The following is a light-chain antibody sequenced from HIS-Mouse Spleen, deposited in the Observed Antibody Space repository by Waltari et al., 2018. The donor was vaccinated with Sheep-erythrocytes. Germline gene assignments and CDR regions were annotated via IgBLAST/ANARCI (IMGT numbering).Light chain of an antibody. Sequence: QSALTPPPSASASPGQSVTISCPGTSRDVGGCDYVSWYQQHPGKAPKLMIYEVSKRPAGVPDRFSGSKSGNTASLTVSGLQAEDEADYYCSSYAGSNNYVFGTGTKVTVL. J-gene: IGLJ1*01. CDR3: SSYAGSNNYV. CDR2: EVS. V-gene: IGLV2-8*01. CDR1: SRDVGGCDY.